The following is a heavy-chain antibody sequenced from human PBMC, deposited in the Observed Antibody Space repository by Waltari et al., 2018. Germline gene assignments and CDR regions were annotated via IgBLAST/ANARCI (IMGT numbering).Heavy chain of an antibody. CDR2: ISYDGSNK. CDR1: GFTVRSYG. Sequence: QVQLVGSGGGGVQPGRLRRLPWAASGFTVRSYGMHWVRQAPGKGLEWVAVISYDGSNKYYADSVKGRFTISRDNSKNTLYLQMNSLRAEDTAVYYCASVDSGITGTTGDYWGQGTLVTVSS. J-gene: IGHJ4*02. V-gene: IGHV3-30-3*01. CDR3: ASVDSGITGTTGDY. D-gene: IGHD1-7*01.